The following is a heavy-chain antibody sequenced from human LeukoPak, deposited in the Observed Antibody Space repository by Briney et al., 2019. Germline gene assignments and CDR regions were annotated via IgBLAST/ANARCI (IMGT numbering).Heavy chain of an antibody. V-gene: IGHV1-18*01. Sequence: GASVKVSCKASGYTFTSYGISWVRQAPGQGLEWMGWISAYNGNTNYAQKLQGRVTMTTDTSTSTAYMELRSLRSDDTAVYYCARNGVTTVTTPELDYWGQGTLVTVSS. D-gene: IGHD4-11*01. CDR3: ARNGVTTVTTPELDY. CDR1: GYTFTSYG. J-gene: IGHJ4*02. CDR2: ISAYNGNT.